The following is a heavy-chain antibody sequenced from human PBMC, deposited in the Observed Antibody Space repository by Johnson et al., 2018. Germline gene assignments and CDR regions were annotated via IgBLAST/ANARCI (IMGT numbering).Heavy chain of an antibody. CDR3: AIGVCRGDRGDYGWCRH. CDR2: ISSTETL. J-gene: IGHJ1*01. CDR1: GFTFSDYY. V-gene: IGHV3-11*01. Sequence: QVQLVESGGDLVKPGGSLRLSCVGTGFTFSDYYMNWIRQAPGKGPEWVSYISSTETLHYADSVKGRFTISRDNAKRPLYLEMNSLRAEDTAVYFCAIGVCRGDRGDYGWCRHWGQGTLVTVSS. D-gene: IGHD4-17*01.